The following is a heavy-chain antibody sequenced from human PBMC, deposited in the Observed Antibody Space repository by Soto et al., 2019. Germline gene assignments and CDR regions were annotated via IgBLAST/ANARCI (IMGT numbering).Heavy chain of an antibody. V-gene: IGHV2-70*11. CDR3: ARTPDILLVPADIVFDY. J-gene: IGHJ4*02. Sequence: GSGPTLVNPTQTLTLTCTFSGFSLNTSGMSVSWIRQPPGKALEWLARIDWDDDKYYNTSLKTRLTISKDTSKNQVVLTMTNVDPVDTATYYCARTPDILLVPADIVFDYWGQGTLVTVSS. D-gene: IGHD2-2*01. CDR2: IDWDDDK. CDR1: GFSLNTSGMS.